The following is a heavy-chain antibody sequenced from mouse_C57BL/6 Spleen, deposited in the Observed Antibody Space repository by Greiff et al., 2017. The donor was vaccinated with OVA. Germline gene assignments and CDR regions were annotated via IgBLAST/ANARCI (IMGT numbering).Heavy chain of an antibody. J-gene: IGHJ3*01. CDR2: IWSGGST. V-gene: IGHV2-2*01. CDR1: GFSLTSYG. Sequence: QVHVKQSGPGLVQPSQSLSITCTVSGFSLTSYGVHWVRQSPGKGLEWLGVIWSGGSTDYNAAFISRLSISKDNSKSQVFFKMNSLQADDTAIYYCARNGNPSYGGGFAYWGQGTLVTVSA. D-gene: IGHD1-2*01. CDR3: ARNGNPSYGGGFAY.